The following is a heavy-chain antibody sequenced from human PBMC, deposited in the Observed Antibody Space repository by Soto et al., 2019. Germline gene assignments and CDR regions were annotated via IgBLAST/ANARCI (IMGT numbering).Heavy chain of an antibody. J-gene: IGHJ6*02. Sequence: SVSNAWMNWVRQAPGKGLEWVGRIKSKTDGGAIDYAAPIKGRFTISREDSKNTLYLQMNSLKTEDTAVYYCTTQLSSYRNYLYYDYGMDVWGQGTTVTVSS. V-gene: IGHV3-15*07. CDR3: TTQLSSYRNYLYYDYGMDV. D-gene: IGHD3-16*02. CDR2: IKSKTDGGAI. CDR1: SVSNAW.